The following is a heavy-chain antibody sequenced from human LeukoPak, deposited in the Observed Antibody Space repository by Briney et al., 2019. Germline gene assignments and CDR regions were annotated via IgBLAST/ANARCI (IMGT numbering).Heavy chain of an antibody. V-gene: IGHV4-34*01. CDR2: INHSGST. J-gene: IGHJ4*02. CDR1: GGSFSGYY. D-gene: IGHD6-19*01. CDR3: AREGGAGSGWYSY. Sequence: PSETLSLTCAVYGGSFSGYYWSWIRQPPGKGLEWIGEINHSGSTNYNPSLKSRVTISVDTSKNQFSLKLSSVTAADTAVYYCAREGGAGSGWYSYWGQGTLVTVSS.